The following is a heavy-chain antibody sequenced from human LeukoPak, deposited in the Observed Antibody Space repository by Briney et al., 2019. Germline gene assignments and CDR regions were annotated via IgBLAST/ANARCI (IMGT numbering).Heavy chain of an antibody. CDR1: GYTFTSYG. CDR3: AREVVPFDY. J-gene: IGHJ4*02. CDR2: ISAYNGNT. D-gene: IGHD2-15*01. V-gene: IGHV1-18*01. Sequence: ASVKVSCKASGYTFTSYGISWVRQAPGQGLEWIGWISAYNGNTNYAQKFQGRVTMTRDTSISTAYMELSRLRSDDTAVYYCAREVVPFDYWGQGTLVTVSS.